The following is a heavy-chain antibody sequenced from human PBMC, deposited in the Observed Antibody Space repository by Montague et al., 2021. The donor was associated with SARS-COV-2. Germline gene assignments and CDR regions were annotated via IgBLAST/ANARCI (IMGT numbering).Heavy chain of an antibody. CDR3: ARGRQPCHMIVVVTTGGEYYFDY. D-gene: IGHD3-22*01. CDR2: INHRGTS. J-gene: IGHJ4*01. Sequence: SETLSLTCAVYGGSFSDSYWSWIRQPPGKGLEWIGEINHRGTSNYNPSLKSRVSISVDTSKSQFSLYLGSVTAADTAVYYCARGRQPCHMIVVVTTGGEYYFDYWGQGTPVTVSS. V-gene: IGHV4-34*01. CDR1: GGSFSDSY.